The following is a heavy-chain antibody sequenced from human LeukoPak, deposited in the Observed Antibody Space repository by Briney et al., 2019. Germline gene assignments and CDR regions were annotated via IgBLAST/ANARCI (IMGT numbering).Heavy chain of an antibody. CDR2: IIPIFGTA. J-gene: IGHJ4*02. CDR1: GGTFSSYA. CDR3: ARAWGREGEIDY. V-gene: IGHV1-69*01. Sequence: SSVKVSCKASGGTFSSYAISWVRQAPGQGLEWMGGIIPIFGTANYAQKFQGRVTITADESTSTAYMELNSLRAEDTAVYYCARAWGREGEIDYWGQGTLVTVSP. D-gene: IGHD3-16*01.